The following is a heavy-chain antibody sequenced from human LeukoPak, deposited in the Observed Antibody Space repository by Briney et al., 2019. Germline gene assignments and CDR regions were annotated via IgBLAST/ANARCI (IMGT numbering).Heavy chain of an antibody. CDR1: GFTFSDYS. CDR3: ARDYKYAFDN. V-gene: IGHV3-48*01. J-gene: IGHJ4*02. D-gene: IGHD5-24*01. CDR2: IGIDSGNT. Sequence: GGSLRLSCAASGFTFSDYSMKGVRQAPGKGREGISYIGIDSGNTNYADSVKGRFTISGDKAKNSLYLQMNSLRVEDTAVYYCARDYKYAFDNWGQGTLVTVSS.